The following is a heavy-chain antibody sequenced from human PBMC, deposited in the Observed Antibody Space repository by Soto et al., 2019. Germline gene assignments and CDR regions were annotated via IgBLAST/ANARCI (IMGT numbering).Heavy chain of an antibody. CDR1: GYTFTSYA. J-gene: IGHJ6*02. V-gene: IGHV1-3*05. D-gene: IGHD6-19*01. Sequence: QVQLVQSGAEEKKPGASVKVSCKASGYTFTSYAMHWVRQAPRQRLEWMGWINAGNGNTKYSQKFQGRVTITRDTSASTAYMELSSLRSEDTAVYYCARDPPSGWLPYYYGMDVWGQGTTVTVSS. CDR2: INAGNGNT. CDR3: ARDPPSGWLPYYYGMDV.